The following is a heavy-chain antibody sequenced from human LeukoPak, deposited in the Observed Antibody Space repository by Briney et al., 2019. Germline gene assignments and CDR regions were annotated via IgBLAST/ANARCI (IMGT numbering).Heavy chain of an antibody. CDR3: ARGGPAAGRFDY. V-gene: IGHV3-66*01. CDR1: GFTVSSHY. CDR2: VYSGGST. J-gene: IGHJ4*02. Sequence: GGSLRLSCAASGFTVSSHYMSWVRQAPGKGLEWVSVVYSGGSTYYADSVKGRFTISRDNSKNTLYLQMNSLRAEDTAVYYCARGGPAAGRFDYWGQGTLVTVSS. D-gene: IGHD6-13*01.